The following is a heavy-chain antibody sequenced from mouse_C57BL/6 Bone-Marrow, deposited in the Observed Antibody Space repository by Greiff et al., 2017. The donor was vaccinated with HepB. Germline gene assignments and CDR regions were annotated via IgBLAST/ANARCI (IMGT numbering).Heavy chain of an antibody. D-gene: IGHD2-1*01. CDR3: AREGNLAWFAY. CDR2: ISDGGSYT. V-gene: IGHV5-4*01. J-gene: IGHJ3*01. Sequence: VQLQQSGGGLVKPGGSLKLSCAASGFTFSSYAMSWVRQTPEKRLEWVATISDGGSYTYYPDNVKGRFTISRDNAKNNLYLQMSHLKSEDTAMYYCAREGNLAWFAYWGQGTLVTVSA. CDR1: GFTFSSYA.